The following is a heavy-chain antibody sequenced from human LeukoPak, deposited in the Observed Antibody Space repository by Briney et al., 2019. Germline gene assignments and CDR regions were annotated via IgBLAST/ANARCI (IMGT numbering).Heavy chain of an antibody. D-gene: IGHD3-22*01. J-gene: IGHJ4*02. CDR3: ARVEEAYNYDSSGYSFVSFDY. V-gene: IGHV1-69*13. CDR1: GGTFSSYA. Sequence: ASVKVSCKASGGTFSSYAISWVRQAPGQGLEWMGGIIPIFGTANYAQKFQGRVTITADESTSTAYMELRSLRSDDTAVYYCARVEEAYNYDSSGYSFVSFDYWGQGTLVTVSS. CDR2: IIPIFGTA.